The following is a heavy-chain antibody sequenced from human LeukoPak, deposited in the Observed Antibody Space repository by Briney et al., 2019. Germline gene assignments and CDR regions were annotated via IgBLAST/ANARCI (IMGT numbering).Heavy chain of an antibody. CDR3: ARDLDKYSSSVDY. V-gene: IGHV1-69*06. Sequence: SVKVSCKASGGTFSSYAISWVRQAPGQGLEWMGGIIPIFGTANYAQKFQGRVTITADKSTSTAYMELSRLRSDDTAVYYCARDLDKYSSSVDYWGQGTLVTVSS. D-gene: IGHD6-13*01. CDR1: GGTFSSYA. CDR2: IIPIFGTA. J-gene: IGHJ4*02.